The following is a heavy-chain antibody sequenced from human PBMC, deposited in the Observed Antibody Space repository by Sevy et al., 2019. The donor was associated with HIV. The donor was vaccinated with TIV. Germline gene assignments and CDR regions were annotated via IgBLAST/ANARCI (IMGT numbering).Heavy chain of an antibody. CDR1: GFTFSSYG. CDR2: IWYDGSNK. D-gene: IGHD3-22*01. V-gene: IGHV3-33*01. CDR3: ARSKDHYYDSSGYHYYFDY. Sequence: GGSLRLSCAASGFTFSSYGMHWVRQAPGKGLEWVAVIWYDGSNKYYADSVKGRFTISRDNSKKTLYLQMNSLRAEDTAVYYCARSKDHYYDSSGYHYYFDYWGQGTLVTVSS. J-gene: IGHJ4*02.